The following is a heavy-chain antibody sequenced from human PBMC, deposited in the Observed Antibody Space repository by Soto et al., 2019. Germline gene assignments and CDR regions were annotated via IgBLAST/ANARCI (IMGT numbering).Heavy chain of an antibody. V-gene: IGHV1-46*01. CDR1: GYTFTSYY. Sequence: GASVKVSCKASGYTFTSYYMHWVRQAPGQGLEWMGIINPSGGSTSYAQKFQGRVTMTRDTSTSTVYMELSSLRSEDTAVYYCARGRAARPVAYFDWLFPVFDYWGQGTLVTVSS. J-gene: IGHJ4*02. CDR3: ARGRAARPVAYFDWLFPVFDY. CDR2: INPSGGST. D-gene: IGHD3-9*01.